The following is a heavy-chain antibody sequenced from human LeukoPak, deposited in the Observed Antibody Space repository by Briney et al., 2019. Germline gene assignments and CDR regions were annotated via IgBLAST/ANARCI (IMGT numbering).Heavy chain of an antibody. CDR2: IRYDGSNK. V-gene: IGHV3-30*02. J-gene: IGHJ3*02. CDR1: GFTFSSYG. CDR3: ANGGVYQLPRRDAFDI. D-gene: IGHD2-2*01. Sequence: GGSLRLSCAASGFTFSSYGMHWVRQAPGKGLEWVAFIRYDGSNKYYADSVKGRFTISRDNSKNTLYLQMNSLRAEDTAVYYCANGGVYQLPRRDAFDIWGQGTMVTVSS.